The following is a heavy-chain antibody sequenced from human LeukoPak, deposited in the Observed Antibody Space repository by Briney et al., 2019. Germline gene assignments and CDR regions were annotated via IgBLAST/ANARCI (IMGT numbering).Heavy chain of an antibody. V-gene: IGHV1-46*01. D-gene: IGHD2-8*01. CDR1: GYNFISYY. Sequence: ASVKVSCKTSGYNFISYYMHWVRQAPGQGLEWMGIINPSGGSTSYAQKFQDRVTMTRDTSTSTVYMELSSLKSEDTAVYYCAREDVVLVDAVRYYYYGMDVWGQGTTVTVSS. CDR3: AREDVVLVDAVRYYYYGMDV. CDR2: INPSGGST. J-gene: IGHJ6*02.